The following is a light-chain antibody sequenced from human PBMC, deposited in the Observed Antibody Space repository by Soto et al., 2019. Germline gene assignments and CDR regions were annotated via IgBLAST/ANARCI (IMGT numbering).Light chain of an antibody. Sequence: DIQMNQSPSSLSASVGDRVTITCRASQGIRNDLGWYQQRPGKAPKRLIYLASSLHSGVPSRLNGSGPGTEFTLTISRLQPEDSATYYCLQHNSYPLTFGLGTKVDIK. J-gene: IGKJ3*01. V-gene: IGKV1-17*01. CDR1: QGIRND. CDR3: LQHNSYPLT. CDR2: LAS.